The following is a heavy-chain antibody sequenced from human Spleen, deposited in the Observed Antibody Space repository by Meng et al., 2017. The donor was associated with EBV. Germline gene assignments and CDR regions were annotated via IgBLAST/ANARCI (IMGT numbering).Heavy chain of an antibody. CDR1: GYTVTGYY. V-gene: IGHV1-2*06. Sequence: GAEVKKPGASVKVSCKASGYTVTGYYMHWVRQAPGQGLEWMGRINPNSGGTNYAQKFQGRVTMTRDTSISTAYMELSRLRSDDTAVYYCARDCSSTSCSVDYWGQGTLVTVSS. J-gene: IGHJ4*02. CDR2: INPNSGGT. D-gene: IGHD2-2*01. CDR3: ARDCSSTSCSVDY.